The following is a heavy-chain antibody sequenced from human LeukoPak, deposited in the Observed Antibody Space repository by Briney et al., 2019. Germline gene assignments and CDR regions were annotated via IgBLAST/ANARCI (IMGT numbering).Heavy chain of an antibody. V-gene: IGHV3-23*01. Sequence: GGSLRLSCAASGFTFSGYAMSWVRQAPGKGLEWVSAIRGTGGSTYYADSVKGRFTISRDNSKNTLYLQMNSLRAEDTAVYYCAKDDVEVTAILGYFDYWGQGSLVTVSA. CDR3: AKDDVEVTAILGYFDY. D-gene: IGHD2-21*02. CDR2: IRGTGGST. CDR1: GFTFSGYA. J-gene: IGHJ4*02.